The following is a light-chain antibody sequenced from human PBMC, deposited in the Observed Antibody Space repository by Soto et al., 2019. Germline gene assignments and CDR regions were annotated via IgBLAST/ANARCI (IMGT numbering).Light chain of an antibody. CDR2: RAS. Sequence: EILLTQSPATLAVSPGEGATLSCRASQSVRDNLAWYQQKPGQAPRLLIYRASTRATGVPARFSGSGSGTEFTLTISSLQSEDVSVYYCQQYNNWPITFGQGTRLEIK. CDR3: QQYNNWPIT. V-gene: IGKV3-15*01. CDR1: QSVRDN. J-gene: IGKJ5*01.